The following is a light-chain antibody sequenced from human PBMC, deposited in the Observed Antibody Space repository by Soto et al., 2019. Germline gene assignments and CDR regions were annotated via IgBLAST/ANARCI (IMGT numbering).Light chain of an antibody. CDR1: ESIRTW. Sequence: DIQMTQSPSTLSASIGERVTITCRASESIRTWLAWYQHKPGKAPKFLIYDASSLESGVPSRFSGSGSGTEFTLTIINLQPDDFATYFCQQYNNYPRTFGQGTKVEIK. J-gene: IGKJ1*01. V-gene: IGKV1-5*01. CDR2: DAS. CDR3: QQYNNYPRT.